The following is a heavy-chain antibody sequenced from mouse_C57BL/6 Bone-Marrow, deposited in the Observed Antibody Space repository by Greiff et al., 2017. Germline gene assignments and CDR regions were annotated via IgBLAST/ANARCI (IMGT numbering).Heavy chain of an antibody. D-gene: IGHD1-1*01. CDR2: IRNKANGYTT. CDR1: GFTFTDYY. V-gene: IGHV7-3*01. CDR3: ARYPTVVATGYFDY. Sequence: EVMLVESGGGLVQPGGSLSLSCAASGFTFTDYYMSWVRQPPGKALEWLGFIRNKANGYTTEYSASVKGRFTISRDNSQSILYLQMNALRAEDSATYYCARYPTVVATGYFDYWGQGTTLTVSS. J-gene: IGHJ2*01.